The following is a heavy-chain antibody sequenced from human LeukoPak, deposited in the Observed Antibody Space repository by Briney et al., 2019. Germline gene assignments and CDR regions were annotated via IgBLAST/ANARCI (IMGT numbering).Heavy chain of an antibody. CDR2: IYHSGST. Sequence: SQTLSLTCAVSGGSISSGGYSWSWIRQPPGKGLEWIGYIYHSGSTYYNPSLKSRVTISVDRSKNQFSLKLSSVTAADTAVYYCARAPTTVVTEAFDIWGQGTMVTVSS. CDR3: ARAPTTVVTEAFDI. D-gene: IGHD4-17*01. CDR1: GGSISSGGYS. J-gene: IGHJ3*02. V-gene: IGHV4-30-2*01.